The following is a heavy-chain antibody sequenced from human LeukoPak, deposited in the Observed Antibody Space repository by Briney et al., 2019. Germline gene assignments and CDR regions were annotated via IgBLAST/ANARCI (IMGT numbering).Heavy chain of an antibody. J-gene: IGHJ4*02. CDR1: GFTFTSSA. Sequence: SVKVSCKASGFTFTSSAMQWVRQPRGQRLGWIGWIVVGSGNTNYAQKFQERVTITRDMSTSTAYMELSSLRSEDTAVYYCAANYYDSSGYYSNFDYWGQGTLVTVSS. CDR2: IVVGSGNT. V-gene: IGHV1-58*02. D-gene: IGHD3-22*01. CDR3: AANYYDSSGYYSNFDY.